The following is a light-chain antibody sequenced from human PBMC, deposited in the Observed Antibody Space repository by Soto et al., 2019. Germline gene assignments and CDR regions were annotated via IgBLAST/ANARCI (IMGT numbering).Light chain of an antibody. J-gene: IGLJ1*01. Sequence: QSVLTQPPSASGTPGQRVTISCSGSSSNIGSNYVYWYQQLPGTAPKLLIYRNNQRPSGVPDRFSGSKSGTSASLAISGLRSEDEADYYCAAWDDSLSVNDGFGTGTKVTVL. CDR3: AAWDDSLSVNDG. CDR2: RNN. CDR1: SSNIGSNY. V-gene: IGLV1-47*01.